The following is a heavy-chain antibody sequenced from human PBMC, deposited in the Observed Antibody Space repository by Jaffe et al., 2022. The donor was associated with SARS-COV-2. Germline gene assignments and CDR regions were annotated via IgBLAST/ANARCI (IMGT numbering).Heavy chain of an antibody. V-gene: IGHV4-4*07. CDR3: AREGYDFWSGYNNWFDP. D-gene: IGHD3-3*01. J-gene: IGHJ5*02. CDR1: GGSISSYY. Sequence: QVQLQESGPGLVKPSETLSLTCTVSGGSISSYYWSWIRQPAGKGLEWIGRIYTSGSTNYNPSLKSRVTMSVDTSKNQFSLKLSSVTAADTAVYYCAREGYDFWSGYNNWFDPWGQGTLVTVSS. CDR2: IYTSGST.